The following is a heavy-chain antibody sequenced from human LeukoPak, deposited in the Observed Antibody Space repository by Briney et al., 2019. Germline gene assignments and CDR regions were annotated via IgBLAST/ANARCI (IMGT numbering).Heavy chain of an antibody. CDR2: VYHSGTT. CDR1: GYSISNGYY. CDR3: ARVIGYNSGRFDY. Sequence: SETLSLTCTVSGYSISNGYYWGWIRQPPGKGLEWIGSVYHSGTTYYNPSLKSRVSISVDTSNNQFSLKLNSVTAADTAVYSCARVIGYNSGRFDYWGQGTLVTVSS. D-gene: IGHD6-19*01. J-gene: IGHJ4*02. V-gene: IGHV4-38-2*02.